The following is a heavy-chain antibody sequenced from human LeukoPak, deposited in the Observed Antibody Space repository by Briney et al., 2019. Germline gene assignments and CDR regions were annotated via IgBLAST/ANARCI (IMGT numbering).Heavy chain of an antibody. CDR1: GFTFSSYA. D-gene: IGHD3-10*01. V-gene: IGHV3-23*01. CDR2: ISGSGGST. Sequence: GGSLRLSCAASGFTFSSYAMSWVRQAPGKGVEWVPAISGSGGSTYYADSVKGRFTISRDNSKNTLYLQMNSLRAEDTAVYYCAKRRADYYGSGRGLNYFDYWGQGTLVTVSS. CDR3: AKRRADYYGSGRGLNYFDY. J-gene: IGHJ4*02.